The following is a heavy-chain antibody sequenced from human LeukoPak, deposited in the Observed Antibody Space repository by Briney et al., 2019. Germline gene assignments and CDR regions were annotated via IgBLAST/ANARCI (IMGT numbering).Heavy chain of an antibody. CDR1: GDSIGSNKW. CDR2: IHHSGRL. J-gene: IGHJ4*02. V-gene: IGHV4-4*02. CDR3: ARGGDWKFDY. Sequence: SETLSLTCAVSGDSIGSNKWRTWVRQPPGKGLEWIGEIHHSGRLNYSPSLKSRVTISVDKSKNHFSLNLNSITPADTAIYYCARGGDWKFDYWGQEALVTVSS. D-gene: IGHD1-1*01.